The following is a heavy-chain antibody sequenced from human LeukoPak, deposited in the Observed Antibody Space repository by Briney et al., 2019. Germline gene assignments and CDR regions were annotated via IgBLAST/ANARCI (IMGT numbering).Heavy chain of an antibody. Sequence: PGGSLRLSCAASGFTFSSYAMSWVRPAPGKGLEWVSAISGSGGSTYYAASVTGRFTISRDNSKNTLYLQMNSLRAEDTAVYYCAKGSLLWFGELHLIDYWGQGTLVTVSS. CDR3: AKGSLLWFGELHLIDY. J-gene: IGHJ4*02. CDR1: GFTFSSYA. V-gene: IGHV3-23*01. CDR2: ISGSGGST. D-gene: IGHD3-10*01.